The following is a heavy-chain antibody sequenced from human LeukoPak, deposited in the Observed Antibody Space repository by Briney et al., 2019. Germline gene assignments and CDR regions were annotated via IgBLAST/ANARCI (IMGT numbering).Heavy chain of an antibody. CDR2: IGTTSGAI. J-gene: IGHJ4*02. V-gene: IGHV3-48*01. CDR3: ARFRTWGDKAFDY. D-gene: IGHD2-21*02. CDR1: GLTFSSSW. Sequence: PGGSLRLSCAVSGLTFSSSWMDWVRQAPGKGLEWVSYIGTTSGAIYYADSVKGRFTISRDSAKNSLYLPMNSLRAEDTAVYYCARFRTWGDKAFDYWGQGTLVTVSS.